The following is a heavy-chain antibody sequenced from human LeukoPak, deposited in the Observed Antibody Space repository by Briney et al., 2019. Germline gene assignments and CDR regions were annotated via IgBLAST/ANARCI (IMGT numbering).Heavy chain of an antibody. J-gene: IGHJ3*02. V-gene: IGHV4-38-2*02. D-gene: IGHD3-22*01. Sequence: SETLSLTCIVSGYSISGAYYWAWIRQPPGKGLEWIGNIYHSGFTYYNPSLKSRVTISIDTSRKQFSLKLSSVTAADTAVYYCAKSNGYGLIDIWGQGTMVTVSS. CDR2: IYHSGFT. CDR3: AKSNGYGLIDI. CDR1: GYSISGAYY.